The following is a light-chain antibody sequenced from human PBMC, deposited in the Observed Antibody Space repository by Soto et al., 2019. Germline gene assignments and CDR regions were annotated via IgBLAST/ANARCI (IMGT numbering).Light chain of an antibody. CDR3: QQYNSYPLT. J-gene: IGKJ4*01. Sequence: DIQMTQSPSTLSASVGDRVTITCRASESVSTWLAWYHQKPGKAPNLLIYKASTLGSGVPSRFSGSGSGTEFTLTSSSLQPDDFATYYCQQYNSYPLTFGGGTKVEIK. CDR2: KAS. CDR1: ESVSTW. V-gene: IGKV1-5*03.